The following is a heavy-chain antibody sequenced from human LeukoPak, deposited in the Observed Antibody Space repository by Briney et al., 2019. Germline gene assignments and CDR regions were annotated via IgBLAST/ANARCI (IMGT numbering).Heavy chain of an antibody. J-gene: IGHJ6*02. CDR2: ISGSGGST. Sequence: GGSLRLSCAASGFSFSSYAMSWVRQDPGKGLEWVSAISGSGGSTYYADSVKGRFTISRDNSKNTLYLQMNSLRAEDTAVYYCAKGQVVLAVRYNYYGMDVWGQGTTVTVSS. CDR1: GFSFSSYA. D-gene: IGHD2-2*01. CDR3: AKGQVVLAVRYNYYGMDV. V-gene: IGHV3-23*01.